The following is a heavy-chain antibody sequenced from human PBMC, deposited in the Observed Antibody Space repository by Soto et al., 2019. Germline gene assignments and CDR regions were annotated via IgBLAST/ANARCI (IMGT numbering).Heavy chain of an antibody. CDR1: GFTFSRFA. D-gene: IGHD4-17*01. CDR3: AKDSDLHDYGDYVPHNWFDS. Sequence: GGSLRLSCAASGFTFSRFAMSWVRLAPGKGLEWVSAIRGSGGSTYYADSVKGRFTISRDNSKNTLYLQMNSLRAEDTAVYYCAKDSDLHDYGDYVPHNWFDSWGQGTLVTVSS. J-gene: IGHJ5*01. V-gene: IGHV3-23*01. CDR2: IRGSGGST.